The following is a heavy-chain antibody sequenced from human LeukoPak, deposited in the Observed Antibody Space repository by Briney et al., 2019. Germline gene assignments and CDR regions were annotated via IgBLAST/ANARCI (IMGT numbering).Heavy chain of an antibody. D-gene: IGHD2-15*01. Sequence: GGSLRLSCAASGFTFSDYYMSWIRQAPGMGLEWVSYISSSGSTIYYADSVKGRFTISRDNAKNRLYLRMNSLRAEDTALYYCAKDFVVVPGLVNYFDSWGQGTLVTVSS. CDR1: GFTFSDYY. CDR3: AKDFVVVPGLVNYFDS. V-gene: IGHV3-11*01. CDR2: ISSSGSTI. J-gene: IGHJ4*02.